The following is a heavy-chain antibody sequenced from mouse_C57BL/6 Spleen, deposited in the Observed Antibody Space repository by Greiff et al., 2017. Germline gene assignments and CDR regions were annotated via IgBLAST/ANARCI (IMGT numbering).Heavy chain of an antibody. V-gene: IGHV1-54*01. D-gene: IGHD1-1*01. CDR3: AGSGYYGSSSFAY. CDR2: INPGSGGT. J-gene: IGHJ3*01. Sequence: QVQLQQSGAELVRPGTSVKVSCKASGYAFTNYLIEWVKQRPGQGLEWIGVINPGSGGTNYTEKFKGKATLTADKSSSTAYMQLSSLTSEDSAVYFCAGSGYYGSSSFAYWGQGTLVTVSA. CDR1: GYAFTNYL.